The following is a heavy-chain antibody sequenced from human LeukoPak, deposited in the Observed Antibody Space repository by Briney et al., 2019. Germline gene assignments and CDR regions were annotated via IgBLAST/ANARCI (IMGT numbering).Heavy chain of an antibody. CDR3: ARDIVVVSDTRGFDY. CDR2: IHPNSGAT. CDR1: GYTFTDYF. D-gene: IGHD2-21*01. J-gene: IGHJ4*02. V-gene: IGHV1-2*02. Sequence: ASVKVSCKTSGYTFTDYFIHWVRQAPGQGVEWRGWIHPNSGATKSAEKFQGRVTLTRDTSITTVYMELSRLSSDDTAVYYCARDIVVVSDTRGFDYWGQGTLVTVSS.